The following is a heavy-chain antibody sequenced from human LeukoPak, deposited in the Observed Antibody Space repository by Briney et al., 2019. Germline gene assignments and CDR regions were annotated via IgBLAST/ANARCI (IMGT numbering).Heavy chain of an antibody. J-gene: IGHJ3*02. CDR1: GFAFSSYT. CDR2: ITSTSGDI. CDR3: ARRTFGAFAI. Sequence: GGSLKLSCAASGFAFSSYTMNWVRQAPGKGLEWVSSITSTSGDIYYADSVKGRFTISRDNAKNTLYLQMNSLRAEDTAVYYCARRTFGAFAIWGQGTMVTVSS. V-gene: IGHV3-21*06. D-gene: IGHD3-16*01.